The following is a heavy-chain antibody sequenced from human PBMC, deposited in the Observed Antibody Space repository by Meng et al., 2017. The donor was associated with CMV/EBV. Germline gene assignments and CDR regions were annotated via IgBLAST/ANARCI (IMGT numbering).Heavy chain of an antibody. Sequence: TFTGYYLHWVRQAPGQGLEWMGWINPNSGGTNYAQKFQGRVTMTRDTSISTAYMELSRLRSDDTAVYYCARDRGSSPPFSYNWFDPWGQGTLVTVSS. CDR1: TFTGYY. J-gene: IGHJ5*02. CDR2: INPNSGGT. V-gene: IGHV1-2*02. D-gene: IGHD6-6*01. CDR3: ARDRGSSPPFSYNWFDP.